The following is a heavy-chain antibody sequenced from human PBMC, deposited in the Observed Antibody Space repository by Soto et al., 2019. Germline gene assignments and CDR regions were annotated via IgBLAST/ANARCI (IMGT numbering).Heavy chain of an antibody. Sequence: PAESLRLSCAASGFTFRSYAMNWVRQAPGKGLRWVSGISRNGGSTYYADPVKGRFTISRDNSKNTLYLQMNSLRAEDTALYYCAKDNGPPGTTDWYFDFWGRGTLVTVSS. CDR3: AKDNGPPGTTDWYFDF. CDR2: ISRNGGST. D-gene: IGHD2-8*01. J-gene: IGHJ2*01. V-gene: IGHV3-23*01. CDR1: GFTFRSYA.